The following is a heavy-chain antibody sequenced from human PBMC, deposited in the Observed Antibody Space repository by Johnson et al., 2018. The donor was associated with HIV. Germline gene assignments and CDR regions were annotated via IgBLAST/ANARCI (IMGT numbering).Heavy chain of an antibody. CDR1: GFTFDDYA. J-gene: IGHJ3*02. D-gene: IGHD3-16*01. Sequence: VLLVESGGGLVQPGRSLRLSCAASGFTFDDYAMHWVRQAPGKGLEWVSGISWNSGSIGYADSVKGRFTISRDNAKNSLYLQMNSLRAEDTALYYCAKVGAQQWDAFDIWGQGTMVTVSS. CDR2: ISWNSGSI. V-gene: IGHV3-9*01. CDR3: AKVGAQQWDAFDI.